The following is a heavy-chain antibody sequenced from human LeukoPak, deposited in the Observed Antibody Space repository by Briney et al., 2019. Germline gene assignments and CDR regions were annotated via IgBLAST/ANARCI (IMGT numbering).Heavy chain of an antibody. Sequence: QPGGSLRLSCAASGFTVSSNYMSCVRQAPGKGLEWVSVIYSGGSTYYADPVKGRFTISRDNSKNTLYLQMNSLRAEDTAVYYCARLYDSSGYYDRRYYYYYYMDVWGKGTTFTVSS. CDR1: GFTVSSNY. CDR3: ARLYDSSGYYDRRYYYYYYMDV. D-gene: IGHD3-22*01. V-gene: IGHV3-53*01. CDR2: IYSGGST. J-gene: IGHJ6*03.